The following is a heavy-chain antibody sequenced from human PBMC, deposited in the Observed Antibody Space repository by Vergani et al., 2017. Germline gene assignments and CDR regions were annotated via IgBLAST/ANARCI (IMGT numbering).Heavy chain of an antibody. Sequence: QVQLQQWGAGLLKPSETLSLTCAVYGGSFSGYYWSWIRQPPGKGLEWIGAINHSGSTNYNPSLKSRVTISVDTSKNQFSLKLSSVTAADTAVYYCARGYFSYYYGSWSYYNNPGAFDIWGQGTMVTVSS. CDR1: GGSFSGYY. CDR3: ARGYFSYYYGSWSYYNNPGAFDI. J-gene: IGHJ3*02. V-gene: IGHV4-34*01. CDR2: INHSGST. D-gene: IGHD3-10*01.